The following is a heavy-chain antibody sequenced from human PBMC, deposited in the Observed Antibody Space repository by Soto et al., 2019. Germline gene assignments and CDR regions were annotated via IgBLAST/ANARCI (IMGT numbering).Heavy chain of an antibody. D-gene: IGHD1-26*01. Sequence: SVKVSCKACGCTFSSYAISWVRQAPGQGLEWMGGIIPIFGTANYAQKFQGRVTITADKSTSTAYMELSSLRSEDTAVYYCARDHSGSYPPSYYGMEVWGQATTVTVS. CDR3: ARDHSGSYPPSYYGMEV. CDR1: GCTFSSYA. CDR2: IIPIFGTA. V-gene: IGHV1-69*06. J-gene: IGHJ6*02.